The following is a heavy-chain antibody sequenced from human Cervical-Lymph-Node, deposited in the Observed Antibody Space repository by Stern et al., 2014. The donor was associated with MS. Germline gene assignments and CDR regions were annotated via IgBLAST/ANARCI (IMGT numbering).Heavy chain of an antibody. CDR3: TTERWPRGEDV. CDR1: GFTFTYAW. CDR2: IKSQTAGGTT. J-gene: IGHJ6*02. D-gene: IGHD3-10*01. Sequence: EVQLEESGGGLVKPGGSLRLSCAASGFTFTYAWMNWVRQAPGKGLEWVGRIKSQTAGGTTDYAAPVKGRFTISRDDSINMLYLQMNSLKTEDTAVYYCTTERWPRGEDVWGQGTTVIVS. V-gene: IGHV3-15*01.